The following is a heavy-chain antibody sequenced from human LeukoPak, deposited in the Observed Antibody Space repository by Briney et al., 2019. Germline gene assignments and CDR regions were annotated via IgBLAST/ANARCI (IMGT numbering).Heavy chain of an antibody. CDR2: ISSSSSYI. J-gene: IGHJ6*03. CDR3: ARDEDPATVTGYYYYYYMDV. V-gene: IGHV3-21*01. Sequence: SGGSLRPSCAASGFTFSSCSMNWVRQAPGKGLEWVSSISSSSSYIYYADSVKGRFTISRDNAKNSLYLQMNSLRAEDTAVYYCARDEDPATVTGYYYYYYMDVWGKGTTVTVSS. CDR1: GFTFSSCS. D-gene: IGHD4-17*01.